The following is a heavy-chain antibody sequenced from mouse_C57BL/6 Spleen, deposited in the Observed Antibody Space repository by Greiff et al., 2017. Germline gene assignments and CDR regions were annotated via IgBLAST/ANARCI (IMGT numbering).Heavy chain of an antibody. J-gene: IGHJ2*01. V-gene: IGHV7-3*01. CDR3: ARYNGNYCDY. CDR1: GFTFTDYY. Sequence: EVQLVESGGGLVQPGGSLSLSCAASGFTFTDYYMSWVRQPPGKALEWLGFIRNKANGYTTEYSASVKGRFTISRDKSQSILYLQMNALRAEDSATYYCARYNGNYCDYWGQGTTLTVSS. CDR2: IRNKANGYTT. D-gene: IGHD2-1*01.